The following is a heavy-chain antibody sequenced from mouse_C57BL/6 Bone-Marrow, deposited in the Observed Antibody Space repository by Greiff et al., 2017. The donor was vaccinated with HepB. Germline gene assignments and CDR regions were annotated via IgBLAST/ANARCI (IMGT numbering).Heavy chain of an antibody. CDR2: IRSKSNNYAT. CDR3: VRQRWLLQGDY. CDR1: GFSFNTYA. D-gene: IGHD2-3*01. V-gene: IGHV10-1*01. Sequence: EAKVVESGGGLVQPKGSLKLSCAASGFSFNTYAMNWVRQAPGKGLEWVARIRSKSNNYATYYADSVKDRFTISRDDSERMLYLQMNNLKTEDTAMYYCVRQRWLLQGDYWGQGTSVTVSS. J-gene: IGHJ4*01.